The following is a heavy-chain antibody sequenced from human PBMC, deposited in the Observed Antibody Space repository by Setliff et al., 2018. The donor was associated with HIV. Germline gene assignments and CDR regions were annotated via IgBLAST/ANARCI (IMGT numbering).Heavy chain of an antibody. V-gene: IGHV1-69*13. D-gene: IGHD3-10*01. CDR2: IIPIFGTA. CDR1: GGTFSSYA. CDR3: ARVDYGSGSFDY. Sequence: GASVKVSCKASGGTFSSYAISWVRQAPGRGLEWMGGIIPIFGTANYAQKFQGRVTITADESTSTAYMELSSLRSEDTAVYYCARVDYGSGSFDYWGQGTLVTVSS. J-gene: IGHJ4*02.